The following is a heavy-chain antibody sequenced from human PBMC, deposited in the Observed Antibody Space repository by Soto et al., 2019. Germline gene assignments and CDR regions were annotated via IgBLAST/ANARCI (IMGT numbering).Heavy chain of an antibody. Sequence: SSETLSLTCAVYGGSFSGYYWSWIRQPPGKGLEWIGEINHSGSTNYNPSLKSRVTISVDTSKNQFSLKLSSVTAADTAVYYCARSRPSGSGYYFRKRNWFDPWGQGTLVTVSS. V-gene: IGHV4-34*01. CDR3: ARSRPSGSGYYFRKRNWFDP. J-gene: IGHJ5*02. CDR1: GGSFSGYY. D-gene: IGHD3-3*01. CDR2: INHSGST.